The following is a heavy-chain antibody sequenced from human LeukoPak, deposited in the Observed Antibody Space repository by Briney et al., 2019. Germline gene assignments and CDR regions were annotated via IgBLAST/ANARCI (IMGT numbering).Heavy chain of an antibody. CDR3: AKPHIVVVPAARVGGAFDI. Sequence: GGSLRLSCAASGFTFSSYTMSWVRQAPGKGLEWVSAISGSGGSTYYADSVKGRFTISRDNSKNTLYLQMNSLRAEDTAVYYCAKPHIVVVPAARVGGAFDIWGQGTMVTVSS. J-gene: IGHJ3*02. CDR2: ISGSGGST. V-gene: IGHV3-23*01. D-gene: IGHD2-2*01. CDR1: GFTFSSYT.